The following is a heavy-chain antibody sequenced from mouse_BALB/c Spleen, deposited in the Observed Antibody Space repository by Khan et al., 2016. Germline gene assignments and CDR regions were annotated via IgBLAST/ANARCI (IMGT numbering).Heavy chain of an antibody. Sequence: QVTLKESGPGILRPSQTLSPTCSFSGFSLSTSGLGVSWIRQPSGKGLEWLAHIYWDDDKRYNPSLKRRLIISKDTSRNQVFLKITSVDTADTATYYCARRWLGYFDYWGQGTTLTVSS. CDR3: ARRWLGYFDY. CDR2: IYWDDDK. J-gene: IGHJ2*01. D-gene: IGHD2-2*01. CDR1: GFSLSTSGLG. V-gene: IGHV8-12*01.